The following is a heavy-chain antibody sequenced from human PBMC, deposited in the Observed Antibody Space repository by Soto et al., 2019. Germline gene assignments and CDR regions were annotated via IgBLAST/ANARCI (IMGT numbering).Heavy chain of an antibody. CDR1: GFTFSSYW. CDR2: IKQDGSEK. CDR3: ARKVSASTFDY. V-gene: IGHV3-7*01. J-gene: IGHJ4*02. Sequence: GGSLRLSCAASGFTFSSYWMNWVRQAPGKGLEWVANIKQDGSEKYYVDSVKGRFTISRDNTKNQFSLQLNSVTPEDTAVYYCARKVSASTFDYWGQGTLVTVSS.